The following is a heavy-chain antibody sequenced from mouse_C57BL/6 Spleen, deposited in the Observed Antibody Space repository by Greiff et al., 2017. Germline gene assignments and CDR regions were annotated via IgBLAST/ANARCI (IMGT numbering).Heavy chain of an antibody. CDR3: ARGGYDGYYSYCAIDD. CDR1: GYSITSGYY. J-gene: IGHJ4*01. Sequence: DVKLVESGPGLVKPSQSLSLTCSVTGYSITSGYYWNWIRQFPGNKLEWMGYISYDGSNNYNPSLKNRISITRDTSKNQFFLKLNAVTTEDTATYYCARGGYDGYYSYCAIDDWGQGASVTVSS. D-gene: IGHD2-3*01. V-gene: IGHV3-6*01. CDR2: ISYDGSN.